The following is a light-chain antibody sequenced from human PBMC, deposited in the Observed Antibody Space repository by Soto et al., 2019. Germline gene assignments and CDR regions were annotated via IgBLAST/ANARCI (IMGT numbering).Light chain of an antibody. CDR3: QQYNSWTTIT. Sequence: EIVMTQSPATLSVSPGERATLSCRASQSISSKLGWYQQRPGQAPRLLIYGASTMATGIPARFSGSGSGTEFTLTISSLQSEDSAVYYCQQYNSWTTITFGQGTRLEIK. J-gene: IGKJ5*01. V-gene: IGKV3-15*01. CDR2: GAS. CDR1: QSISSK.